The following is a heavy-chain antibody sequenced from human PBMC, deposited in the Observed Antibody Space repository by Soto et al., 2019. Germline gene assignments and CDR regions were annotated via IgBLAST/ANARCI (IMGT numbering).Heavy chain of an antibody. CDR1: GSSSDPFT. D-gene: IGHD2-15*01. CDR3: AVSSPDIVVLPSSIYFTS. V-gene: IGHV3-9*02. CDR2: LSWDRSTV. J-gene: IGHJ4*02. Sequence: PRLSCVASGSSSDPFTMHWVRELPGKGLEWVAGLSWDRSTVAYADSVQGRFTISRDHAKNSVDLLMDSLRPDDTALYFCAVSSPDIVVLPSSIYFTSWGPGTQVTVSS.